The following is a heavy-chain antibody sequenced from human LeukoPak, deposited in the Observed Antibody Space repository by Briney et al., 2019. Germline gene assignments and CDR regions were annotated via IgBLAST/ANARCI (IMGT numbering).Heavy chain of an antibody. Sequence: GGSLRLSCAASGFMFNRYNMNWVRQAPGKGLEWVSGISRSGGSTYYADSVKGRFTVSRDNSKNTLDLQMNSLRAEDTAIYFCAKGGPYVSHEDWGQGTMVTVSS. V-gene: IGHV3-23*01. CDR2: ISRSGGST. D-gene: IGHD3-16*01. CDR1: GFMFNRYN. J-gene: IGHJ4*02. CDR3: AKGGPYVSHED.